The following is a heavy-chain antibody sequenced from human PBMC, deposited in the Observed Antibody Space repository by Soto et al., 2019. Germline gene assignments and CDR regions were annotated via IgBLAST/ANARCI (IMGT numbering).Heavy chain of an antibody. CDR1: GGSISSYY. J-gene: IGHJ4*02. CDR3: ARLDPVVVPAAVD. V-gene: IGHV4-59*08. Sequence: PSETLSLTCTVSGGSISSYYWSWIRQPPGKGLEWIGYIYYSGSTNYNPSLKSRVTISVDTSKNQFSLKLSSVTAADTAVYYCARLDPVVVPAAVDWGQGTLVTVSS. CDR2: IYYSGST. D-gene: IGHD2-2*01.